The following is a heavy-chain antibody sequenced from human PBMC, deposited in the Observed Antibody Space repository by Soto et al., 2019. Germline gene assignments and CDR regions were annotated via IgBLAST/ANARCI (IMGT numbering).Heavy chain of an antibody. CDR3: AKDHYYDSGSYSPSYFDY. CDR1: GFTFSTYG. D-gene: IGHD3-10*01. V-gene: IGHV3-30*18. Sequence: QVQLVEAGGGVVQPGRSLRLSCAASGFTFSTYGMHWVRQAPGKGLEWVAVISYDGRKKYYEDSVKGRFTISRDNSKNTLYLQMTSLRAEDTAVYYCAKDHYYDSGSYSPSYFDYWGQGTLVTGSS. J-gene: IGHJ4*02. CDR2: ISYDGRKK.